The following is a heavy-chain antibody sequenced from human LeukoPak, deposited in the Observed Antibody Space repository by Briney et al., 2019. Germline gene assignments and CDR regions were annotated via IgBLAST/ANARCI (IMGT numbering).Heavy chain of an antibody. D-gene: IGHD1-1*01. V-gene: IGHV3-7*01. Sequence: PGGPLRLSCVASEFSFSSSWMSWVRQAPGKGLEWVANMNQDGTTKNYVDSVKGRFTISRDNAKNSLYLHMNSLRTEGTAVYYCARDRGYSAFDYWGQGTLVTVSS. CDR1: EFSFSSSW. CDR3: ARDRGYSAFDY. CDR2: MNQDGTTK. J-gene: IGHJ4*02.